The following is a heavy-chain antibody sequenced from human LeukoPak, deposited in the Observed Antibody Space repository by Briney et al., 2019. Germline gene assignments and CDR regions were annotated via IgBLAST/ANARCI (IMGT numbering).Heavy chain of an antibody. J-gene: IGHJ4*02. Sequence: PGGSLRLSCAASGFTFSSYWMSWVRQAPGKGLEWVANIKPDDSEKYYANSVKGRFTILRDNAKNLLYLQMNSLRAEDTAVYYCATHEVTVITRSTFDYWGQGTLVTVSS. D-gene: IGHD4-23*01. V-gene: IGHV3-7*01. CDR2: IKPDDSEK. CDR3: ATHEVTVITRSTFDY. CDR1: GFTFSSYW.